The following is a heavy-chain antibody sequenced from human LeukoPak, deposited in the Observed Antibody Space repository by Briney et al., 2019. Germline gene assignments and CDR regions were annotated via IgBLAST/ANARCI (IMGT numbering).Heavy chain of an antibody. CDR2: IYHSGST. J-gene: IGHJ4*02. CDR3: AREGRDGYNYAGDSWAY. D-gene: IGHD5-24*01. Sequence: SETLSLTCTVSGYSISSGYYWGWIRQPPGKGLEWIGSIYHSGSTYYNPSLKSRVTISVDTSKNQFSLKLSPVTAADTAVYYCAREGRDGYNYAGDSWAYWGQGTLVTVSS. V-gene: IGHV4-38-2*02. CDR1: GYSISSGYY.